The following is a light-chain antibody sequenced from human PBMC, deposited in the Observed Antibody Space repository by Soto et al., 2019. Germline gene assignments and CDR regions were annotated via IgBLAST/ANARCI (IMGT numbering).Light chain of an antibody. CDR1: SSDVGASNY. CDR2: EVS. V-gene: IGLV2-14*01. CDR3: SSYTSGGSTLWV. Sequence: QSALTQPASVSGSPGQSITISCTGTSSDVGASNYVSWYQQHPDKAPKLLIYEVSDRPSGVSNRFSGSKSGNTASLTISGLQAEDEADYFCSSYTSGGSTLWVFGGGTKLTVL. J-gene: IGLJ3*02.